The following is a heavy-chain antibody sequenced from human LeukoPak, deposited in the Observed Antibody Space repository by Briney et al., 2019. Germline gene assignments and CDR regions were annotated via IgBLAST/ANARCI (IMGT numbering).Heavy chain of an antibody. Sequence: GGSLRLSCAASGFTVSRSYMSWIRQTPGKGLEWVSVIYSGGNTYYADSVKGRFTISRDISKNTLNLQMNSLRAEDTAVYYCARDSSGSYPYYFDYWGQGTLVTVSS. V-gene: IGHV3-53*05. CDR2: IYSGGNT. J-gene: IGHJ4*02. CDR1: GFTVSRSY. D-gene: IGHD1-26*01. CDR3: ARDSSGSYPYYFDY.